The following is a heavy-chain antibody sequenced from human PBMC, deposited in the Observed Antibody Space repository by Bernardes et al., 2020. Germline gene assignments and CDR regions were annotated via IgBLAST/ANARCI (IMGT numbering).Heavy chain of an antibody. CDR2: IYYSGST. CDR1: GGSISSSSYY. V-gene: IGHV4-39*01. D-gene: IGHD6-13*01. CDR3: ARHLSIAAAGTWFDP. J-gene: IGHJ5*02. Sequence: SETLSLTCTVSGGSISSSSYYWGWIRQPPGKGLEWIGSIYYSGSTYYNPSLKSRVTISVDTSKNQFSLKLSSVTAADTAVYYCARHLSIAAAGTWFDPWGQGTLVTVSS.